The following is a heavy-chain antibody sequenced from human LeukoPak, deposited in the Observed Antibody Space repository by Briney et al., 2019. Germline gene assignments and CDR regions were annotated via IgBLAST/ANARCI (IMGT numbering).Heavy chain of an antibody. Sequence: LVKPSETLSLTCSVSGGSISSYYWSWIQQPPGKGLEWIEHIHYSGSTNYKPTLKSRVIISVDTSKNQFSLKLSSVTAADTAVYYCARGGGRELPMFDYWGLGVLVTVSS. J-gene: IGHJ4*02. CDR3: ARGGGRELPMFDY. CDR2: IHYSGST. D-gene: IGHD1-26*01. V-gene: IGHV4-59*01. CDR1: GGSISSYY.